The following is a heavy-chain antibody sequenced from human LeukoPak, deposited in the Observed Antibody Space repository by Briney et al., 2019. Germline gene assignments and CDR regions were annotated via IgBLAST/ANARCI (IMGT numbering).Heavy chain of an antibody. Sequence: GGSLRLSCAASGFTFSSYAMSWVRQAPGKGLEWVSAISGSGGSTYYADSVKGRFTISRDNAKNSLYLQMNSLRAEDTAVYYCARAWIAAAGSDTLDYWGQGTLVTVSS. CDR3: ARAWIAAAGSDTLDY. D-gene: IGHD6-13*01. J-gene: IGHJ4*02. CDR1: GFTFSSYA. V-gene: IGHV3-23*01. CDR2: ISGSGGST.